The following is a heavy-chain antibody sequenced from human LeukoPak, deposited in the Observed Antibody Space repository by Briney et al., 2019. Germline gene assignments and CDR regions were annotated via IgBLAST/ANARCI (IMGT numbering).Heavy chain of an antibody. CDR3: ARGGNYYGSEDAFDI. V-gene: IGHV3-33*08. CDR2: IWYDGSNK. CDR1: GFTFSSYG. J-gene: IGHJ3*02. Sequence: GGSLRLSCAASGFTFSSYGMHWVRQAPGKGLEWVAVIWYDGSNKYYADSVKGRFTISRDNSKNTLYLQMNSLRAEDTAVYYCARGGNYYGSEDAFDIWGQGTMVTVSS. D-gene: IGHD3-10*01.